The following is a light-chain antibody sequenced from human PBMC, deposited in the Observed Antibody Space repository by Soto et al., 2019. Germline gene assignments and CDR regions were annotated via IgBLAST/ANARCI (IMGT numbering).Light chain of an antibody. J-gene: IGKJ4*01. CDR3: QQYLSYPLT. CDR2: ESS. V-gene: IGKV1-5*03. Sequence: DIQMTQSPSALSASVGDRVTITCRASQNIDRWLAWYQQKPGKAPKFLIYESSNLESGVPSRFSGSGSWTEFTLTISNLQPDDFATYYCQQYLSYPLTFGGGTK. CDR1: QNIDRW.